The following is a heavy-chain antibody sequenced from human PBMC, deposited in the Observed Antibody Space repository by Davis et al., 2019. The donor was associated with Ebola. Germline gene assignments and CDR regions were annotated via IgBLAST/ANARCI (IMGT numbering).Heavy chain of an antibody. CDR1: GFTFSSYG. Sequence: GESLKISCAASGFTFSSYGMHWVRQAPGKGLEWVAVIWYDGSNKYYADSVKGRFTISRDNSKNTLYLQMNSLRAEDTAVYYCAKDLGGGSYRYYYYGMDVWGQGTTVTVSS. J-gene: IGHJ6*02. CDR2: IWYDGSNK. V-gene: IGHV3-33*06. D-gene: IGHD1-26*01. CDR3: AKDLGGGSYRYYYYGMDV.